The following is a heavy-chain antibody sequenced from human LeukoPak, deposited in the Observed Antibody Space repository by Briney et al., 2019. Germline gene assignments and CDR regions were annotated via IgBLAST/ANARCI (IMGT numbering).Heavy chain of an antibody. D-gene: IGHD5-12*01. CDR3: AKDDIVATINYPSH. J-gene: IGHJ4*02. Sequence: GGSLRLSCAASGFTFTTYWMNWVRQAPGKGLEWVAFIRYDGSNKYYADSVKGRFTISRDNSKNTLYLQMNSLRAEDTAVYYCAKDDIVATINYPSHWGQGTLVTVSS. CDR2: IRYDGSNK. V-gene: IGHV3-30*02. CDR1: GFTFTTYW.